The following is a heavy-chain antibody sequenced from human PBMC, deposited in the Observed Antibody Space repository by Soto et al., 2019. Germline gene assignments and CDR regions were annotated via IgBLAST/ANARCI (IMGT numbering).Heavy chain of an antibody. CDR3: ARDRRYYDSSGPVPFDY. CDR2: INVASGGR. Sequence: ASVKVSCKASGYNFNTFVIHWVRQAPGQGLEWMGWINVASGGRRNSQKVQDRLTLTRDTSASIAYMELSSLRSEDTAVYYCARDRRYYDSSGPVPFDYWGQGTLVTVSS. CDR1: GYNFNTFV. J-gene: IGHJ4*02. D-gene: IGHD3-22*01. V-gene: IGHV1-3*01.